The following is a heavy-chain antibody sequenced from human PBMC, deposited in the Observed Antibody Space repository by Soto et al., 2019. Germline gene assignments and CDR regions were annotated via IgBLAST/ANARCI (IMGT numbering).Heavy chain of an antibody. CDR1: GYTSTSYY. Sequence: QVHLVQSGAEVKKPGSSVKVSCKSSGYTSTSYYMPWARQALGLELESMGIINPSGSSTSYAQKCQGRVTMTRDTSTSTVDMELSSLRTEDTAVYYCAGGDSIAAAGYGMDVWGQGTTVTVSS. J-gene: IGHJ6*02. V-gene: IGHV1-46*01. CDR2: INPSGSST. D-gene: IGHD6-13*01. CDR3: AGGDSIAAAGYGMDV.